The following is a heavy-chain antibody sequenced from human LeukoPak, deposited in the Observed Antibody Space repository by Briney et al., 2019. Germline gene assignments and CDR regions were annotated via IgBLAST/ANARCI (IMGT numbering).Heavy chain of an antibody. CDR1: GGSISSGSYY. CDR3: ARGGLLRDIDY. V-gene: IGHV4-61*02. Sequence: SETLSLTCTVSGGSISSGSYYWSWIRQPAGKGLEWIGPIYTSGSTNYNPSLKSRVTISVDTSKNQFSLKLSSVTAADTAVYYCARGGLLRDIDYWGQGTLVTVSS. D-gene: IGHD1-26*01. J-gene: IGHJ4*02. CDR2: IYTSGST.